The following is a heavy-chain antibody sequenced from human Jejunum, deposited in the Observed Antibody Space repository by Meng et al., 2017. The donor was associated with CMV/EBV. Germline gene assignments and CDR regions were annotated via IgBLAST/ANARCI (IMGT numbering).Heavy chain of an antibody. CDR3: VKDKGRTALDY. D-gene: IGHD3-10*01. V-gene: IGHV3-30*02. CDR2: IRNDGSEI. CDR1: GIRSSNPG. J-gene: IGHJ4*02. Sequence: VQVVGFGGGVVQPGGSLGLSLETFGIRSSNPGMDWVRQAPGKGLEWVVFIRNDGSEIYYVDSVKGRFTISRDNSKNTVYLQMNSLRVEDTGVYYCVKDKGRTALDYWGQGSLVTVSS.